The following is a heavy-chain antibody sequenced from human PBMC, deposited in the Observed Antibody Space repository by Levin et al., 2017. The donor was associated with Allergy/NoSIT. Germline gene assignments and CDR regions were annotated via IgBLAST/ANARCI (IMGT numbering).Heavy chain of an antibody. V-gene: IGHV4-34*01. D-gene: IGHD6-13*01. CDR3: ARGWVAAAGKGNWFDP. J-gene: IGHJ5*02. CDR1: GGSFSGYY. Sequence: SETLSLTCAVYGGSFSGYYWSWIRQPPGKGLEWIGEINHSGSTNYNPSLKSRVTISVDTSKNQFSLKLSSVTAADTAVYYCARGWVAAAGKGNWFDPWGQGTLVTVSS. CDR2: INHSGST.